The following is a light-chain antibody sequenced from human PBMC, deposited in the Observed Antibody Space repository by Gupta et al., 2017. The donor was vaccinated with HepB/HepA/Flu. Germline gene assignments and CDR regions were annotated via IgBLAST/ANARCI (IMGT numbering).Light chain of an antibody. CDR1: QGISSS. CDR2: RAF. CDR3: QQTYGTPYT. V-gene: IGKV1-39*01. Sequence: DIQMTQSPSSLSASVGDRVTITCRASQGISSSLSWYQQKPGTATKLLIYRAFSLQSGVPSRFSGSGSGTDFTLTITSLQPEDSATYFCQQTYGTPYTFGQGSQLEIK. J-gene: IGKJ2*01.